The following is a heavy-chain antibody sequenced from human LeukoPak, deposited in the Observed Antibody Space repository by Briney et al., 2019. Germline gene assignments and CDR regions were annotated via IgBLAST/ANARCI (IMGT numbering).Heavy chain of an antibody. J-gene: IGHJ4*02. Sequence: ASVKVSCKASGYTFTGYYMHWVRQAPGLGLEWMGWNNPNSGGTNYAQKFQGRVTMTRDTSISTAYMELSRLRSDDTAVYYCARGDRIQLWLLYYFDYWGQGTLVTVSS. V-gene: IGHV1-2*02. CDR1: GYTFTGYY. D-gene: IGHD5-18*01. CDR2: NNPNSGGT. CDR3: ARGDRIQLWLLYYFDY.